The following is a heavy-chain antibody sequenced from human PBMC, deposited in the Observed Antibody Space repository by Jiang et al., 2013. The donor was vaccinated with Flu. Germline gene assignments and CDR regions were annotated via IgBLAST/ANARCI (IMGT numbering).Heavy chain of an antibody. CDR2: IYYSGST. V-gene: IGHV4-59*01. CDR1: GGSISSYY. CDR3: ARAGSGYDLLGYYYYGMDV. D-gene: IGHD5-12*01. Sequence: GSGLVKPSETLSLTCTVSGGSISSYYWSWIRQPPGKGLEWIGYIYYSGSTNYNPSLKSRVTISVDTSKNQFSLKLSSVTAADTAVYYCARAGSGYDLLGYYYYGMDVWGQGTTVTVSS. J-gene: IGHJ6*02.